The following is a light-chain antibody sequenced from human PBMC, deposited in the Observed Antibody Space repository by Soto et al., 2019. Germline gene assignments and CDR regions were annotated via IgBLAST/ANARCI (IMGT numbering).Light chain of an antibody. CDR3: QQYNSYSSYT. V-gene: IGKV1-5*03. CDR1: QSISPW. CDR2: KAS. Sequence: DIQMTQSPSTLSASVGDRVTITCRASQSISPWLAWYQQKPGKAPKLLIYKASSLESGVPSRFSGSGSGTEFTLTISSLQPDDFATYYCQQYNSYSSYTFGQGTKLEIK. J-gene: IGKJ2*01.